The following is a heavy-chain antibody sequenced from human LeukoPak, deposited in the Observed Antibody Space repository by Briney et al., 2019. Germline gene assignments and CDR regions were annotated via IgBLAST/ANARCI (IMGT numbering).Heavy chain of an antibody. CDR2: ISSSSSTI. Sequence: GGSLRLSCAASGFTFSSYSMNWVRQAPGKGLEWVSYISSSSSTIYYADSVKSRFTISRDNARNSLYLQMNSLRAEDTAVYYCARVHDFWSGWNFDYWGQGTLVTISS. CDR3: ARVHDFWSGWNFDY. V-gene: IGHV3-48*01. CDR1: GFTFSSYS. J-gene: IGHJ4*02. D-gene: IGHD3-3*01.